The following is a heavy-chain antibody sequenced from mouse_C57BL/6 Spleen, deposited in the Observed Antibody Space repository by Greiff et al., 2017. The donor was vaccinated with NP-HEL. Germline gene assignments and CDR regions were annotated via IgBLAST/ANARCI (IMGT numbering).Heavy chain of an antibody. D-gene: IGHD2-2*01. CDR1: GYSITSGYY. CDR3: AAMVIGAMDY. CDR2: ISYDGSN. V-gene: IGHV3-6*01. J-gene: IGHJ4*01. Sequence: EVKVEESGPGLVKPSQSLSLTCSVTGYSITSGYYWNWIRQFPGNKLEWMGYISYDGSNNYNPSLKNRISITRDTSKNQFFLKLNSVTTEDTATYYCAAMVIGAMDYWGQGTSVTVSS.